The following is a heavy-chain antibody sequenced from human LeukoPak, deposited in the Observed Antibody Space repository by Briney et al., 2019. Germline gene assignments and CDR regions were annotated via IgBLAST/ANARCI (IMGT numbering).Heavy chain of an antibody. V-gene: IGHV3-11*01. J-gene: IGHJ4*02. Sequence: GGSLGLSCAASGFTFSDYYMSWIRQAPGKGLEWVSYISSSGSTIYYADSVKGRFTISRDNAKNSLYLQMNSLRAEDTAVYYCAKLPGIAVAGTRNGGDYWGQGTLVTVSS. D-gene: IGHD6-19*01. CDR2: ISSSGSTI. CDR1: GFTFSDYY. CDR3: AKLPGIAVAGTRNGGDY.